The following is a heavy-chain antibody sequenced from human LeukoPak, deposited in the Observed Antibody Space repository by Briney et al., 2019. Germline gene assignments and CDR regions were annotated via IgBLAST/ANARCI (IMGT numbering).Heavy chain of an antibody. CDR2: ISAYNGNT. CDR3: AREIAVAANFDY. V-gene: IGHV1-18*01. Sequence: ASVTVSCKASGYTFTIYGISWVRQAPGQGLEWMGWISAYNGNTNYAQKLQGRVTMTTDTSTSTAYMELRSLRSDDTAVYYCAREIAVAANFDYWGQGTLVTVSS. CDR1: GYTFTIYG. J-gene: IGHJ4*02. D-gene: IGHD6-19*01.